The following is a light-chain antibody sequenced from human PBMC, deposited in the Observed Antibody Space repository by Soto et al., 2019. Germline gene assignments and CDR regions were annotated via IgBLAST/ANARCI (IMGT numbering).Light chain of an antibody. CDR3: QQYNNWPPWT. CDR2: GAS. Sequence: DRATPSCRASPSVSSSYLAWYQQKPGQAPRLLIYGASTRATGIPARFSGSGSGTEFTLTISSLQSEDFAVYYCQQYNNWPPWTFGQGTKVDI. V-gene: IGKV3-15*01. CDR1: PSVSSSY. J-gene: IGKJ1*01.